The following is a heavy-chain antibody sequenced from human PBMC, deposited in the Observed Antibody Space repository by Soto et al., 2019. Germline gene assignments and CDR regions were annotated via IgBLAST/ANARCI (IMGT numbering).Heavy chain of an antibody. V-gene: IGHV3-30*18. J-gene: IGHJ4*02. Sequence: GGVLRLSCAASGFTFSSYGMHWVRQAPGKGLEWVAVISYDGSNKYYADSVKGRFTISRDNSKNTLYLQMNSLRAEDTAVYYCAKREGANDYWGQGTLVTVSS. D-gene: IGHD1-26*01. CDR1: GFTFSSYG. CDR3: AKREGANDY. CDR2: ISYDGSNK.